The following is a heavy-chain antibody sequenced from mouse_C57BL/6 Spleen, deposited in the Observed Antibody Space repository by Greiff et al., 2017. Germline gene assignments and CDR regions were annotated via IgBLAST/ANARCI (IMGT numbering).Heavy chain of an antibody. V-gene: IGHV5-6*01. CDR1: GFTFSSYG. CDR3: ARQRESKGYFDY. J-gene: IGHJ2*01. CDR2: ISSGGSYT. Sequence: EVQLQQSGGDLVKPGGSLKLSCAASGFTFSSYGMSWVRQTPDKRLEWVATISSGGSYTYYPDSVKGRFTISRDNAKNTLYLQMSSLKSEDTAMYYCARQRESKGYFDYWGQGTTLTVSS. D-gene: IGHD2-5*01.